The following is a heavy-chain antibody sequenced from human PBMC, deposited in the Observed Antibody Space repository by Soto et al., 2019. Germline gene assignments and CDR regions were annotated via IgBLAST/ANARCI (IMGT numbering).Heavy chain of an antibody. CDR2: ISSSSSTI. Sequence: PGGSLRLSCAASGFTFSRYSMNWVRQAPGKGLEWVSYISSSSSTIYYADSVKGRFTISRDNAKNSLYLQMNSLRDEDTAVYYCARDSDSSGYYYVSTYYYGMDVWGQGTTVIVSS. D-gene: IGHD3-22*01. CDR1: GFTFSRYS. J-gene: IGHJ6*02. CDR3: ARDSDSSGYYYVSTYYYGMDV. V-gene: IGHV3-48*02.